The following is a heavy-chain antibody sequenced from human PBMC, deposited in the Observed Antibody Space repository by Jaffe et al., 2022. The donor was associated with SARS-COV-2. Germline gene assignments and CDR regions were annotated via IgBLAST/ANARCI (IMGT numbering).Heavy chain of an antibody. CDR2: IYPGDSDT. CDR1: GYTFTYYW. Sequence: EVQLVQSGAEVKKPGESLKISCKASGYTFTYYWIGWVRQMPGKGLEWMGVIYPGDSDTRYSPSFQGQVTISADKSISTAYLQWSSLKASDTAMYYCARHPVYTSGNQPGFDPWGQGTLVIVSS. J-gene: IGHJ5*02. V-gene: IGHV5-51*01. D-gene: IGHD3-10*01. CDR3: ARHPVYTSGNQPGFDP.